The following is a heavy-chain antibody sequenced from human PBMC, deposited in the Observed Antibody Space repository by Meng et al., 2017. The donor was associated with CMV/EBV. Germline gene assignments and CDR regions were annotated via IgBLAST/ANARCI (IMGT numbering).Heavy chain of an antibody. CDR1: GYTFTSYY. Sequence: ASVKVSCKASGYTFTSYYMHWVRQAPGQGLEWMGIINPSGGSTSYAQKFQGRVTMTRDTSTSTVYMELSSLRSEDTAVYYCARVPRYRFGGSYGTDVWGQGTTVTVSS. V-gene: IGHV1-46*01. CDR2: INPSGGST. D-gene: IGHD3-16*01. J-gene: IGHJ6*02. CDR3: ARVPRYRFGGSYGTDV.